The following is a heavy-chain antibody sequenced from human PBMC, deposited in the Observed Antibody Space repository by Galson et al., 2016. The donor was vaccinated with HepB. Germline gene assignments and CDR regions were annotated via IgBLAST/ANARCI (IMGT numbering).Heavy chain of an antibody. V-gene: IGHV1-18*01. Sequence: SVKVSCKASGYSFTSYGISWVRQAPGQGLEWMGWISPYNGNTNYPQKFQGRVTVSTDTSTSTAYMELRSLRADDTAVYYCARSLWDDFWRNYYFEYWGQGTLVTVSS. CDR3: ARSLWDDFWRNYYFEY. J-gene: IGHJ4*02. D-gene: IGHD3-3*01. CDR2: ISPYNGNT. CDR1: GYSFTSYG.